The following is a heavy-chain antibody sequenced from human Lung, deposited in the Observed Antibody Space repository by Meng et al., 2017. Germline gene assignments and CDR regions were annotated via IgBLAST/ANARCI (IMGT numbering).Heavy chain of an antibody. CDR1: GFYFSNAW. Sequence: EVHLVESGVDLVKPGGSLRLSCAASGFYFSNAWMSWVRQAPGKGLEWVGRIKSNTDGGTTEYAAPVTGRFTISRDDSKSTLNLHLSGLRTDDTGVYYCTWDDKAVSDYWGQGTLVTVSS. J-gene: IGHJ4*02. V-gene: IGHV3-15*01. CDR2: IKSNTDGGTT. CDR3: TWDDKAVSDY. D-gene: IGHD3-9*01.